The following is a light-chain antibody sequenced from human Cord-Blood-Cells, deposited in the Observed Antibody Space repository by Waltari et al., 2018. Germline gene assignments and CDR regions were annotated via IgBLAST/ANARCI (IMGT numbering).Light chain of an antibody. Sequence: DIQMTQSPSSLSASVGDRVTITCQASQDISNYLNWYQQKPGKAPKLLIYDASNLETGCPSRFSGSGSGTDFTFTISSLQPEDIATYYCQQYDNLRYSFGQGTKLEIK. J-gene: IGKJ2*03. CDR1: QDISNY. CDR3: QQYDNLRYS. CDR2: DAS. V-gene: IGKV1-33*01.